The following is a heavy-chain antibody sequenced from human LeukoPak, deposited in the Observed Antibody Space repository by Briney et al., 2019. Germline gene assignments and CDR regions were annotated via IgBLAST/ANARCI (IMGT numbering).Heavy chain of an antibody. CDR1: GFTFSSYW. CDR2: INSDGSST. CDR3: AKDSLNGDYDLGFDY. Sequence: GGSLRLSCAASGFTFSSYWMHWVRQAPGKGLVWVSRINSDGSSTSYADSVKGRFTISRDNSKNTLYLQINSLRAEDTAVYYCAKDSLNGDYDLGFDYWGQGTLVTVSS. J-gene: IGHJ4*02. V-gene: IGHV3-74*01. D-gene: IGHD5-12*01.